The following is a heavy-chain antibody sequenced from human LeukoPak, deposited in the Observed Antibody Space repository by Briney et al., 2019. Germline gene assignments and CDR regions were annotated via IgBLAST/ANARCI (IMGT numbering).Heavy chain of an antibody. V-gene: IGHV1-69*13. Sequence: SVKVSCKASGGTFSSYAISWVRQAPGQGLEWMGGIIPIFGTANYAQKFQGRVTITADESTSTAYMELSSLRSEDTAVYYCASIVGATYHYFDYWGQGILVTVSS. CDR3: ASIVGATYHYFDY. CDR1: GGTFSSYA. J-gene: IGHJ4*02. CDR2: IIPIFGTA. D-gene: IGHD1-26*01.